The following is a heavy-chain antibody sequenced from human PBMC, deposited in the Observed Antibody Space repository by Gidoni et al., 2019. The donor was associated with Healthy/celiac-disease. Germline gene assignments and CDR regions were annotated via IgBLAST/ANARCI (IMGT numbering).Heavy chain of an antibody. CDR2: IYTSGST. V-gene: IGHV4-61*02. J-gene: IGHJ4*02. CDR1: GGSISSGSYY. CDR3: AREGRYYFDY. Sequence: QVQLQESGPGLVKPSQTLSLTCPVSGGSISSGSYYWSWIRQPAGKGLEWIGRIYTSGSTNYNPSLKSRVTLSVDTSKNQFSLKLSSVTAADTAVYYCAREGRYYFDYWGQGTLVTVSS.